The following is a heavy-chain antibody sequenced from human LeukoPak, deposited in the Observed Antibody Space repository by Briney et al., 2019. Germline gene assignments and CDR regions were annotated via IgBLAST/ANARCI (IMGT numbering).Heavy chain of an antibody. CDR2: INTGNGNT. V-gene: IGHV1-3*04. CDR1: GYTFTTYA. CDR3: ARTAARRFDY. Sequence: ASVKVSCKASGYTFTTYAMHWVRQAPGQRLEWMGWINTGNGNTKYSQKFQGRVTFTRDTSASTAYMELSSLRSEGTAVYYCARTAARRFDYWGQGTLVTVSS. D-gene: IGHD6-6*01. J-gene: IGHJ4*02.